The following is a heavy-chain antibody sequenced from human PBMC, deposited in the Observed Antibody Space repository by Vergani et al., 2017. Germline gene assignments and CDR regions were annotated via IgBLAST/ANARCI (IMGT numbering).Heavy chain of an antibody. J-gene: IGHJ4*02. Sequence: QVQLVQSGAELRKPGGSVKVSCSDSGYTFTAYYIHWVRQAPGQGLEWVGWINTNTGNPTYAQGFAGRFVFSLDTSVSTAYLQISSLKAEDTAVYYCARDANYILFDSWGQGTLVTVSS. CDR1: GYTFTAYY. V-gene: IGHV7-4-1*02. D-gene: IGHD4/OR15-4a*01. CDR3: ARDANYILFDS. CDR2: INTNTGNP.